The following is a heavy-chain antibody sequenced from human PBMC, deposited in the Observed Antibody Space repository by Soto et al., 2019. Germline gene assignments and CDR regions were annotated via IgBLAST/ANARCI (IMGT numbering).Heavy chain of an antibody. CDR3: AREAVREVITLDY. CDR1: GGSISSGDYY. V-gene: IGHV4-30-4*01. Sequence: QVQLQESGPGLEKPSQTLSLTCTVSGGSISSGDYYWSWIRQPPGKGLEWIGYIYYSGSTYYNPSLKSRVTISVDTSKNQFSLKLSSVTAADTAVYYCAREAVREVITLDYWGQGTLVTVSS. D-gene: IGHD3-3*01. CDR2: IYYSGST. J-gene: IGHJ4*02.